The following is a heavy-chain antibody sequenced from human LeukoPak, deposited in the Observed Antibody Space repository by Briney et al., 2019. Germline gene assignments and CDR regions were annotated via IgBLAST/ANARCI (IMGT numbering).Heavy chain of an antibody. V-gene: IGHV1-18*01. Sequence: ASVKVSCKASGYTFTSYGISWVRQAPGQGLEWMGWISAYNGNTNYAQKLQGRVTMTTDTSTSTAYMELRSLRSDDTAVYYCARERAYYDSSGYPRYGMDVWGQGTTVTVSS. CDR2: ISAYNGNT. CDR3: ARERAYYDSSGYPRYGMDV. D-gene: IGHD3-22*01. CDR1: GYTFTSYG. J-gene: IGHJ6*02.